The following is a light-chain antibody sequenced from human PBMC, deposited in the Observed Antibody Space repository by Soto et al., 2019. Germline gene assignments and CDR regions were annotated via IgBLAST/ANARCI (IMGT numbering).Light chain of an antibody. CDR2: LGS. CDR3: MQALQTPPT. Sequence: DIVMTQSPLSLPVTPGEPASISCRSSQSLLHTDGNVYLDWYLQKPGQSPQLLMYLGSNRASGVPDRYSGSGSGTDFTLKISRVEAEDVGFYYCMQALQTPPTFGQGTKVEVK. V-gene: IGKV2-28*01. CDR1: QSLLHTDGNVY. J-gene: IGKJ1*01.